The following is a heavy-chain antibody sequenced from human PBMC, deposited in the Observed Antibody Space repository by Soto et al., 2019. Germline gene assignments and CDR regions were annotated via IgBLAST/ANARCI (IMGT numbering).Heavy chain of an antibody. CDR1: GFTFSSYA. CDR2: ISGPGGTT. Sequence: EVQLLESGGGLVQPGGSLRLSCAASGFTFSSYAMTWVRQAPGKGLQWVSGISGPGGTTYYADSVKGRSTISRDNSKSTLYLQVNKLRAEDTAIYYCAKSISFGGVIAYTLDYWGQGALVTVSS. D-gene: IGHD3-16*01. V-gene: IGHV3-23*01. CDR3: AKSISFGGVIAYTLDY. J-gene: IGHJ4*02.